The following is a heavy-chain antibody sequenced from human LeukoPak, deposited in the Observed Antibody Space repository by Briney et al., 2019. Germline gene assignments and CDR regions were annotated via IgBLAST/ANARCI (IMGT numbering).Heavy chain of an antibody. CDR3: ARDCGQDAFDI. D-gene: IGHD2-21*01. Sequence: PSETLSLTCAVYGGSFSGYYWSWIRQHPGKGLEWIGYIYYSGSTYYNPSLKSRVTISVDTSKNQFSLKLSSVTAADTAVYYCARDCGQDAFDIWGQGTMVTVSS. J-gene: IGHJ3*02. CDR1: GGSFSGYY. V-gene: IGHV4-31*11. CDR2: IYYSGST.